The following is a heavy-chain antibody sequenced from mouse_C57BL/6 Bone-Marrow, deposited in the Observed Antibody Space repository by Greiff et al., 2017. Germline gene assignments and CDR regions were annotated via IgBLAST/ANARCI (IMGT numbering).Heavy chain of an antibody. V-gene: IGHV5-17*01. D-gene: IGHD4-1*02. CDR3: ARFNWDYFDY. CDR2: ISSGSSTI. Sequence: AQLKESGGGLVKPGGSLKLSCAASGFTFSDYGMHWVRQAPEKGLEWVAYISSGSSTIYYADTVKGRFTISRDNAKNTLFLQMTSLRSEDTAMYYCARFNWDYFDYWGQGTTLTVSS. CDR1: GFTFSDYG. J-gene: IGHJ2*01.